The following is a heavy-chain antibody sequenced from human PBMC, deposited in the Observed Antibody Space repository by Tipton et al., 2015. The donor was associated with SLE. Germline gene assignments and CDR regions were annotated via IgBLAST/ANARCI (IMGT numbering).Heavy chain of an antibody. J-gene: IGHJ3*02. V-gene: IGHV3-21*03. CDR1: GFTFSDYS. CDR3: ARRNYDVLTGYYDAFDI. Sequence: SLRLSCEASGFTFSDYSMNWVRQAPGKGLEWVSSISRAGTYMYYADSVKGRFTISRDNTKNSLYLQMNSLRAEDTAVYYCARRNYDVLTGYYDAFDIWGQGTRVTVSS. CDR2: ISRAGTYM. D-gene: IGHD3-9*01.